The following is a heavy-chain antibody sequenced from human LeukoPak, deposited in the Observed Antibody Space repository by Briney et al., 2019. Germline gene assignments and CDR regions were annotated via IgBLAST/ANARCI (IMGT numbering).Heavy chain of an antibody. Sequence: SQTLSLTCTVSGGSISSGGYYWSWIRQPPGKGLDWIGYIYYSGSTYYNPSLKSRVTISVDTSKSQFSLKLSSVTAADTAVYYCARVGGDYDDYWGQGTLVTVSS. CDR3: ARVGGDYDDY. V-gene: IGHV4-30-4*01. CDR2: IYYSGST. CDR1: GGSISSGGYY. J-gene: IGHJ4*02. D-gene: IGHD3-16*01.